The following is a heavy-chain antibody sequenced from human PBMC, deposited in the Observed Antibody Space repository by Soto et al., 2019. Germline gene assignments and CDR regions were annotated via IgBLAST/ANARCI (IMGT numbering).Heavy chain of an antibody. D-gene: IGHD3-22*01. J-gene: IGHJ4*02. Sequence: GESLKISCKGSGYSFAGYWITWVRQKPGKGLEWMGRIDPSDSQTYYSPSFRGHVTISVTKSITTVFLQWNSLRASDTAMYYCARQIYDSDTGPNFQYYFDSWGQGTPVTVSS. V-gene: IGHV5-10-1*01. CDR1: GYSFAGYW. CDR3: ARQIYDSDTGPNFQYYFDS. CDR2: IDPSDSQT.